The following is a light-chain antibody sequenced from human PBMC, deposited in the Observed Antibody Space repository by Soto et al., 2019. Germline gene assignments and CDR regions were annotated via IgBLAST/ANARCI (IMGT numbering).Light chain of an antibody. CDR1: QTISSSY. V-gene: IGKV3-20*01. Sequence: EIVLTQSPGTLSLSPGERATLSCRASQTISSSYLAWYQQKPGQAPRLLIYGASSRATGIPDRFSGGGSGTDFILIISRLEPEDFAVYYCQQYHSSSWPFGQGTKVEIK. J-gene: IGKJ1*01. CDR2: GAS. CDR3: QQYHSSSWP.